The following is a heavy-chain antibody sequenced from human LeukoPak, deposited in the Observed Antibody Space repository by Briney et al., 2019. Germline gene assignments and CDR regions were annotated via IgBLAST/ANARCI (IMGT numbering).Heavy chain of an antibody. CDR3: ARDGRYDILTGYYPLNN. CDR2: IYIDGKT. J-gene: IGHJ4*02. Sequence: GGSLRLSCAASGFTVSTNFMSWVRLAPGKGLECVSVIYIDGKTFYADSVKGRFTISRDNPRNTLYLQMNSLRPEDTAVYYCARDGRYDILTGYYPLNNWGQGARVTVSS. CDR1: GFTVSTNF. D-gene: IGHD3-9*01. V-gene: IGHV3-66*02.